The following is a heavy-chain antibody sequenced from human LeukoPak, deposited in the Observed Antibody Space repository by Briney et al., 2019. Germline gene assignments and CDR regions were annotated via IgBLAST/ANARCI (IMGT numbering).Heavy chain of an antibody. CDR1: GFTFSGSA. CDR2: IRSKANSYAT. J-gene: IGHJ3*02. CDR3: TRRHFYYYDSGKVAFDI. V-gene: IGHV3-73*01. Sequence: GGSLRLSCAASGFTFSGSAMHWVRQASGKGLEWVGRIRSKANSYATAYAASVKGRFTISRDDSKNTAYLQMNSLKTEDTAVYYCTRRHFYYYDSGKVAFDIWGQGTMVTVSS. D-gene: IGHD3-10*01.